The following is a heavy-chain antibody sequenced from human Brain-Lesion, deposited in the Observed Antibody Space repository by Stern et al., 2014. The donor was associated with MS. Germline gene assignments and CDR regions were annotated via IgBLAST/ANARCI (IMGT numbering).Heavy chain of an antibody. CDR3: ARETGGYTYGDTDFFDY. D-gene: IGHD5-18*01. J-gene: IGHJ4*02. Sequence: VQLVESGPGLVKPSQTLSLTCIVSGGSISSGSFYWNWIRQPAGKGLEWIGRIYSSGSTNYNPYLKSRVTISGDTSKNPFSLTMISMTAADTAVYYCARETGGYTYGDTDFFDYWGQGALVTVSS. CDR1: GGSISSGSFY. V-gene: IGHV4-61*02. CDR2: IYSSGST.